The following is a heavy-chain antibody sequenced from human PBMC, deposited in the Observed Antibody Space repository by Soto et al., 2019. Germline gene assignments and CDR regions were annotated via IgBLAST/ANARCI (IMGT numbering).Heavy chain of an antibody. D-gene: IGHD4-17*01. CDR1: GYTFTSYG. V-gene: IGHV1-18*01. CDR2: ISAYNGNT. J-gene: IGHJ4*02. CDR3: ARDPSGMTTVVTPLDY. Sequence: SVKVSCKASGYTFTSYGISWVRQAPGQGLEWMGWISAYNGNTNYAQKLQGRVTMTTDTSTSTAYMELRSLRSDDTAVYYCARDPSGMTTVVTPLDYWGQGTLVTVSS.